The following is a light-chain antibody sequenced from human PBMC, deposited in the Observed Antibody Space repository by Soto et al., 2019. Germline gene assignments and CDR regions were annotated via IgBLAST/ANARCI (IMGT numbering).Light chain of an antibody. CDR3: AAWDDSLNGVL. Sequence: QSVLTQPPSASGTPGQRVTMSCSGSTSNIGTNVVNWYQQLPGAAPKLLISSDNQRPSGVPDRFSGSKSGTSASLDISGLQSEDEADYYCAAWDDSLNGVLFGGGTKLTVL. CDR1: TSNIGTNV. V-gene: IGLV1-44*01. J-gene: IGLJ2*01. CDR2: SDN.